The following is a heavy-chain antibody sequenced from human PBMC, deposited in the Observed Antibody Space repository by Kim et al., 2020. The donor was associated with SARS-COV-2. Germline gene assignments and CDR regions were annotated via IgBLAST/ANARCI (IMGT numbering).Heavy chain of an antibody. V-gene: IGHV3-30*18. Sequence: GGSLRLSCAASGFTFISYGMHWVRQAPGKVLEWVAVISYDGSNKYYADSVKGRFTISRDNSKNTLYLQMNSLRAEDTAVYYCAKESGSGSYYAWTYYYYGMDVWGQGTTVTVSS. CDR2: ISYDGSNK. CDR1: GFTFISYG. J-gene: IGHJ6*02. CDR3: AKESGSGSYYAWTYYYYGMDV. D-gene: IGHD3-10*01.